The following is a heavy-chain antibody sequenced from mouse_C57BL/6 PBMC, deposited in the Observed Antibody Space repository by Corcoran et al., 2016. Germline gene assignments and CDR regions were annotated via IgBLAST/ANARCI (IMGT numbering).Heavy chain of an antibody. CDR3: ARKGSSGYSY. CDR1: GYTFTTYG. D-gene: IGHD3-2*02. Sequence: QIQLVQSGPELKKPGETVKISCKASGYTFTTYGMSWVKQAPGKGLKWMGWINTYSGVPTYADDFKGRFAFSLETSASTAYLQNNNLKNEDTATYFCARKGSSGYSYLGQGSTLTVSS. CDR2: INTYSGVP. V-gene: IGHV9-3*01. J-gene: IGHJ2*01.